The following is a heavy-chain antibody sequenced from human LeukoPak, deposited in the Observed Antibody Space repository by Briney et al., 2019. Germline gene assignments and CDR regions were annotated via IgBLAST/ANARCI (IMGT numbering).Heavy chain of an antibody. V-gene: IGHV1-2*02. Sequence: ASVKVSCKASGYTFTGYYMHWVRQAPGQGLEWMGWINPNSGGTNYAQKFQGRVTMTRDTSISTAYMELSRLRSDDTAVYYCARSPTTITVVTQNWFDSWGQGIRVTVFS. CDR1: GYTFTGYY. D-gene: IGHD4-23*01. CDR3: ARSPTTITVVTQNWFDS. CDR2: INPNSGGT. J-gene: IGHJ5*01.